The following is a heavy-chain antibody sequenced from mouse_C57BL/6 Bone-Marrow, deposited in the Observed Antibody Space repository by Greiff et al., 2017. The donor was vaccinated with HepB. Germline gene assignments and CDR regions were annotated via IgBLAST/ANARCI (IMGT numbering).Heavy chain of an antibody. J-gene: IGHJ4*01. V-gene: IGHV5-16*01. CDR3: AREDDYDDAMDY. Sequence: DVKLVESEGGLVQPGSSMKLSCTASGFTFSDYYMAWVRQVPEKGLEWVANINYDGSSTYYLDSLKSRFIISRDNAKNILYLQMSSLKSEDTATYYCAREDDYDDAMDYWGQGTSVTVSS. CDR1: GFTFSDYY. CDR2: INYDGSST. D-gene: IGHD2-4*01.